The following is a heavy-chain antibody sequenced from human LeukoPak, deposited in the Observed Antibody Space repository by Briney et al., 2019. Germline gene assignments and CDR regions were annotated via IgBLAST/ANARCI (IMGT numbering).Heavy chain of an antibody. V-gene: IGHV3-23*01. CDR3: AKTIAAPAGDVFDI. CDR2: ISGSGGST. D-gene: IGHD6-13*01. CDR1: GFTFSSYA. J-gene: IGHJ3*02. Sequence: GGSLRPSCAASGFTFSSYAMSWVRQAPRKGLEWVSSISGSGGSTYYADSMKGRFTISRDNSKNTLYLQMNSLRAEDTALCYCAKTIAAPAGDVFDIWGQGTMVTVSS.